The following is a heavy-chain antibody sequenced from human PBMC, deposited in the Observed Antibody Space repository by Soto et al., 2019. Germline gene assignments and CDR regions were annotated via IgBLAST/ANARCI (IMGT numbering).Heavy chain of an antibody. Sequence: QVQLVQSGAEVKKPGSSVKVSCKASGGTFSSYSISWVRQAPGQGLEWMGRTIPILDIANYAQKFQGRVTITADKSTNTAYMELSSLRSEDTAVDYCARAYCSGGSCYSGFDYWGQGTLVTVSS. J-gene: IGHJ4*02. CDR2: TIPILDIA. CDR3: ARAYCSGGSCYSGFDY. CDR1: GGTFSSYS. D-gene: IGHD2-15*01. V-gene: IGHV1-69*02.